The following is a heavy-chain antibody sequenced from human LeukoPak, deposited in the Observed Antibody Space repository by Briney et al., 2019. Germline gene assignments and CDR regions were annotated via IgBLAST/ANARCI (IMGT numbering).Heavy chain of an antibody. V-gene: IGHV3-33*01. CDR2: IWYDGSNK. CDR3: ARDGHCGGDCYLAEYFQH. CDR1: GFTFSSYG. Sequence: GGSLRLSCAASGFTFSSYGMHWVRQAPGKGLEWVAVIWYDGSNKYYADSVKGRFTISRDNSKNTLYLQMNSLRAEDTAVYYCARDGHCGGDCYLAEYFQHWGQGTLATVSS. J-gene: IGHJ1*01. D-gene: IGHD2-21*02.